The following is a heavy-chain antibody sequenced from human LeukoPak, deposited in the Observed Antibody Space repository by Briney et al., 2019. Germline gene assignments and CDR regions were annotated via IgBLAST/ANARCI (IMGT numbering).Heavy chain of an antibody. D-gene: IGHD6-6*01. J-gene: IGHJ3*02. Sequence: PGGSLRLSCAASGFTFSSYAMSWVRQAPGKGLESVSAISGSGGSTYYADSVKGRFTISRDNAKNSLYLQMNSLRAEDTAVYYCARSIAARQGAFDIWGQGTMVTVSS. CDR1: GFTFSSYA. CDR2: ISGSGGST. CDR3: ARSIAARQGAFDI. V-gene: IGHV3-23*01.